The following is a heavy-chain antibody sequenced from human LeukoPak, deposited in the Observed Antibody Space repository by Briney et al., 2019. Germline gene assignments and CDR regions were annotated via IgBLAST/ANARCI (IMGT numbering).Heavy chain of an antibody. D-gene: IGHD1-26*01. J-gene: IGHJ4*02. CDR1: GFTFSSYA. Sequence: PGGSLRLSCAASGFTFSSYAMSWVRQAPGKGQEWVSAISGSGGSTYYADSVKGRFTISRDSAKNSLYLQMNSLRAEDTAVYYCARSSGSYGDYWGQGTLVTVSS. CDR3: ARSSGSYGDY. CDR2: ISGSGGST. V-gene: IGHV3-23*01.